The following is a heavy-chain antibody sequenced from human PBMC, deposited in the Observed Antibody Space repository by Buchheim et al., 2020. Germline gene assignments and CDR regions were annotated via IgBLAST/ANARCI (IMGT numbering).Heavy chain of an antibody. Sequence: EVQLLESGGGLLQPGGSLRLSCEASGLTFSSFVMNWVRQAPGKGLDWISTIGTGGGPIYYADSVKGRFSISRDNSKNTLFLQMSSLGAEDTAVYYCARENWATGCSVSNCLSLDYWGQGTL. V-gene: IGHV3-23*01. J-gene: IGHJ4*02. CDR2: IGTGGGPI. CDR1: GLTFSSFV. D-gene: IGHD2-2*01. CDR3: ARENWATGCSVSNCLSLDY.